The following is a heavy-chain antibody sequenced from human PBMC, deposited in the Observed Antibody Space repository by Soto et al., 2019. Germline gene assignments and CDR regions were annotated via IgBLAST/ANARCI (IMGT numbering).Heavy chain of an antibody. V-gene: IGHV1-8*01. Sequence: GASVKVSCKASGYTFTSYDINWVRQATGQGLEWMGWMNPNSGNTGYAQKFQGRVTMTRNTSISTAYMELSSLRSEDTAVYYCARGRKYSTSWSNWFDPWGQGPLVTVS. CDR2: MNPNSGNT. CDR3: ARGRKYSTSWSNWFDP. J-gene: IGHJ5*02. CDR1: GYTFTSYD. D-gene: IGHD6-13*01.